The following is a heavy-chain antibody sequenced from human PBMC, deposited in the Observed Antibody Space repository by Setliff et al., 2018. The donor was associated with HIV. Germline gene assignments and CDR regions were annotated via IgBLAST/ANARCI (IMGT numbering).Heavy chain of an antibody. Sequence: SETLSLTCAAYGGSFSAYYWSWIRQPPGKGLEWIGEIHHSGSTNYNPSLKSRVTISVDTSKKHFSLKLTSVTAADTAMYYCAREDSDGYVDIWGQGTLVTVSS. V-gene: IGHV4-34*01. CDR3: AREDSDGYVDI. D-gene: IGHD2-21*01. J-gene: IGHJ4*02. CDR2: IHHSGST. CDR1: GGSFSAYY.